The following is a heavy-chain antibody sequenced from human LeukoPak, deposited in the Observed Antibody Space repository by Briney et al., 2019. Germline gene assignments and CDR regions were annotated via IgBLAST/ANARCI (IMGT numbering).Heavy chain of an antibody. J-gene: IGHJ3*02. D-gene: IGHD6-13*01. CDR3: ARAGSSYDAFDI. CDR1: GGTFSSYA. CDR2: IIPIFGTA. Sequence: SVKVSCKASGGTFSSYAISWVRQAPGQGLEWMGGIIPIFGTAKYAQKLQGRVTITTDESTSTAYMELSSLRSEDTAVYYCARAGSSYDAFDIWGQGTMVTVSS. V-gene: IGHV1-69*05.